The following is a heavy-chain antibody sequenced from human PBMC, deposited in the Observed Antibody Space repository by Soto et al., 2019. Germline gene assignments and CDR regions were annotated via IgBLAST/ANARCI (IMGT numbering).Heavy chain of an antibody. Sequence: QVQLVQSGGEVKKPGASVTVSCKASGYTFINYHITWVRQAPGQGLEWMVWINTYNGMTDYAQRFHGRVTMTRDTSTSTAYMELRNLGSDVTAVYFCAKSPRGAMATDWGQGTLVTVSS. J-gene: IGHJ4*02. CDR3: AKSPRGAMATD. D-gene: IGHD5-12*01. CDR2: INTYNGMT. CDR1: GYTFINYH. V-gene: IGHV1-18*01.